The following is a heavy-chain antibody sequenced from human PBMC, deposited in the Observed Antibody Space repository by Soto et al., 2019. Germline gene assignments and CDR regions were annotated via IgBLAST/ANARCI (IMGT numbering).Heavy chain of an antibody. CDR1: GYTFTGYY. V-gene: IGHV1-2*04. J-gene: IGHJ3*02. CDR2: INPNSGGT. CDR3: ARVSPNYLQDNFTWAFDI. D-gene: IGHD1-1*01. Sequence: GASVKVSCKASGYTFTGYYMHWVRQAPGQGLEWMGWINPNSGGTNYAQKFQGWVTMTRDTSISTAYMELSRLRSDDTAVYYCARVSPNYLQDNFTWAFDIWGQGTMVTVSS.